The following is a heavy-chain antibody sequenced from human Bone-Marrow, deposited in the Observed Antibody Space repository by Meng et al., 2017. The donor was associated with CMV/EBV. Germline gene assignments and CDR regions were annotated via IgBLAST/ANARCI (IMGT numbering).Heavy chain of an antibody. CDR2: IRYDGSNK. CDR1: GFTFSDYY. V-gene: IGHV3-30*02. CDR3: AKDGRVFVKD. J-gene: IGHJ4*02. D-gene: IGHD3-16*02. Sequence: GESLKISCAASGFTFSDYYISWIRQAPGKGLEWVAFIRYDGSNKYYADSVKGRFTISRDNSKNTLHLQMNSLRIEDTAVYYCAKDGRVFVKDWGQGTLVTVSS.